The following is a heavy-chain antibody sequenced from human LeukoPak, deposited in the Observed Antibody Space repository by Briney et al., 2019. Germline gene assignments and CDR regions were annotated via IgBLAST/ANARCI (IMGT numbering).Heavy chain of an antibody. CDR1: GFTFSSYS. D-gene: IGHD3-22*01. Sequence: PGGSLRLSCAASGFTFSSYSMNWVRQAPGKGLEWVSSISSSSSYIYFADSVKGRFTISRDNAKNSLYLQMNSLRAEGTAVYYCASLALDYYDSSGRSRTPPIFDYWGQGTLVTVSS. CDR2: ISSSSSYI. V-gene: IGHV3-21*01. CDR3: ASLALDYYDSSGRSRTPPIFDY. J-gene: IGHJ4*02.